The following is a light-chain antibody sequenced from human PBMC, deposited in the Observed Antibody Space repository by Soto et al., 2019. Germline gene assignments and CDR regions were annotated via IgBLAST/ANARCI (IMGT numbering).Light chain of an antibody. Sequence: EVDLAQSPATLSLSPGERATLSCRASQSVSSYLAWYQQKPGQAPRLLIYDASNRATGIPARFSGSGSGTDFTLTISSLEPEDFAVYYCQQRSNWPLTFGPGTKVDIK. CDR1: QSVSSY. V-gene: IGKV3-11*01. J-gene: IGKJ3*01. CDR2: DAS. CDR3: QQRSNWPLT.